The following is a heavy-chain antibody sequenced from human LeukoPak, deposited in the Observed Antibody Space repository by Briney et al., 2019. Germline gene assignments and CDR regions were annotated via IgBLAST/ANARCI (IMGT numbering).Heavy chain of an antibody. CDR2: IEEDGSEK. V-gene: IGHV3-7*01. D-gene: IGHD6-6*01. CDR3: ARRGGSSSRRSPIDY. J-gene: IGHJ4*02. Sequence: GGSLRLSCAASGLTFSRFWMSWVRQAPGKGLEWVANIEEDGSEKNYVDSVRGRFTISRDNAKNSLFLQMNGLRAEDTAVYYCARRGGSSSRRSPIDYWGQGTLVTVSS. CDR1: GLTFSRFW.